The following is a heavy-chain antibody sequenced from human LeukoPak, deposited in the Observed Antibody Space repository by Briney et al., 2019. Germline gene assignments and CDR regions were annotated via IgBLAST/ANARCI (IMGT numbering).Heavy chain of an antibody. D-gene: IGHD3-10*01. J-gene: IGHJ4*02. V-gene: IGHV3-30-3*01. Sequence: PGRSLRLSCAASGFTFSSYAMHWVRQAPGEGLEWVAVISYDGSNKYYADSVKGRFTISRDNSETTLYLQMNSLRAEDTAVYYCARVGPVGRFGELFYWGQGTLVTVSS. CDR3: ARVGPVGRFGELFY. CDR2: ISYDGSNK. CDR1: GFTFSSYA.